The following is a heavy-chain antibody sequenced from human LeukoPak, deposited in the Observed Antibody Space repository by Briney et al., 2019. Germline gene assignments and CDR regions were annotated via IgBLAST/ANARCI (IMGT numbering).Heavy chain of an antibody. V-gene: IGHV3-30*02. CDR1: GFTFSSYG. CDR3: AKDRSAARPPYFFDY. D-gene: IGHD6-6*01. CDR2: IRYDGSNK. J-gene: IGHJ4*02. Sequence: GGSLRLSCAASGFTFSSYGMHWVRQAPGKGLEWVAFIRYDGSNKYYADSVKGRFTISRDNSKNTLYLQMNSLRAEGTAVYYWAKDRSAARPPYFFDYWGQGTLVTVSS.